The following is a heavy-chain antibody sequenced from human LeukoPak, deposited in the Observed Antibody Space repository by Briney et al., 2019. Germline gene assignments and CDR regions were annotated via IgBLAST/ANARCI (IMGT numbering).Heavy chain of an antibody. D-gene: IGHD4-23*01. V-gene: IGHV4-59*01. Sequence: SETLSLTCTVSGCSISNYYWRWIRQPPGKGLEWIAYIDYSGSTVYNPSLKSRVTISMNTSKRHFSQKLSSVTAADASVYYCAGEVYGGNRFDYWGQGTLVTVSS. CDR2: IDYSGST. J-gene: IGHJ4*02. CDR1: GCSISNYY. CDR3: AGEVYGGNRFDY.